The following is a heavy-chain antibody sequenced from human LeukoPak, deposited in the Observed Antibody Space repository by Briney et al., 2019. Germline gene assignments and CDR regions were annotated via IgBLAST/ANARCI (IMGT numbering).Heavy chain of an antibody. D-gene: IGHD6-13*01. CDR2: INFDGSEK. Sequence: GGSLRLSCAASGFTFGSYWMTWVRQAPGKGREWVAIINFDGSEKYYADSLKGRFTISRDNAENSLYLQMNSLRADDTALYYCARDGDSGWSLSHWGQGTLVTVSS. CDR3: ARDGDSGWSLSH. CDR1: GFTFGSYW. J-gene: IGHJ4*02. V-gene: IGHV3-7*01.